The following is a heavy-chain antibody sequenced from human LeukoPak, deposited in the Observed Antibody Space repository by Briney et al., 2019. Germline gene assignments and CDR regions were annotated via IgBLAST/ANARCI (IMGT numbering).Heavy chain of an antibody. CDR3: AKASSGWYARWFDP. V-gene: IGHV3-23*01. J-gene: IGHJ5*02. D-gene: IGHD6-19*01. CDR2: ISGSGGST. CDR1: GFTFSSYS. Sequence: GGSLRLSCAASGFTFSSYSMNWVRQAPGKGLEWVSAISGSGGSTYYADSVKGRFTISRDNSKNTLYLQMNSLRAEDTAVYYCAKASSGWYARWFDPWGQGTLVTVSS.